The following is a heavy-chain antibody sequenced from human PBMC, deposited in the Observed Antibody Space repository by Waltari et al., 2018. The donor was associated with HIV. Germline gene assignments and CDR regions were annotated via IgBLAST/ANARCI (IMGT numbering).Heavy chain of an antibody. CDR2: VYYSGSA. J-gene: IGHJ2*01. Sequence: HVQLQESAPGLVKPSETLSLTCTVPGGSIRTYYLSCLRQPPGRGLEWIGYVYYSGSADYNPSLKSRVTMSVDTSRNRFSLRLISVTAADTAFYYCARGGAFRDWYFDLWGRGTLVTVSS. V-gene: IGHV4-59*01. CDR3: ARGGAFRDWYFDL. CDR1: GGSIRTYY.